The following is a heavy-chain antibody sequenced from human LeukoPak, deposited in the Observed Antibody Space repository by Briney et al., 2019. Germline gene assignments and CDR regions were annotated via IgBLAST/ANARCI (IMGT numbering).Heavy chain of an antibody. Sequence: PGGSLRLSCAASGFTFSSYAMSWVRQAPGEGLEWVSAISGSGGSTYYADSAKGRFTISRDNSKNTLYLQMNSLRAKDTAVYYCAKGDIVVVPAAILISPTFDYWGQGTLVTVSS. CDR1: GFTFSSYA. J-gene: IGHJ4*02. CDR2: ISGSGGST. D-gene: IGHD2-2*02. V-gene: IGHV3-23*01. CDR3: AKGDIVVVPAAILISPTFDY.